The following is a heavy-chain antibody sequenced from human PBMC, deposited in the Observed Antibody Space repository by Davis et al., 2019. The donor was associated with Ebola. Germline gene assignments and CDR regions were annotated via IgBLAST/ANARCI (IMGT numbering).Heavy chain of an antibody. CDR3: ARVSTIFGVGVRYYYYYMDV. V-gene: IGHV4-4*07. D-gene: IGHD3-3*01. J-gene: IGHJ6*03. CDR1: GGSISSYY. CDR2: IYSSGNT. Sequence: PSETLSLTCTVSGGSISSYYWSWIRQPAGKGLEWIGRIYSSGNTNSNPSLKSRVTMSVDTSKNQFSLKLSSVTAADTAVYFCARVSTIFGVGVRYYYYYMDVWGKGTTVTVSS.